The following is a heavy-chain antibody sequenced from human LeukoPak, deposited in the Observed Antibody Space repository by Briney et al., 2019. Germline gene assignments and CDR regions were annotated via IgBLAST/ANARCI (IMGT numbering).Heavy chain of an antibody. CDR2: IKQDGSEK. CDR1: GFTFSSYW. CDR3: ATVTYYYDSSGYYAVF. J-gene: IGHJ4*02. D-gene: IGHD3-22*01. Sequence: GGSLRLSCAASGFTFSSYWMSWVRQAPGKGLEWVANIKQDGSEKYYVDSVKGRFTISRDNAKNSLYLQMNSLRAEDTAVYYCATVTYYYDSSGYYAVFWGQGTLVTVSS. V-gene: IGHV3-7*01.